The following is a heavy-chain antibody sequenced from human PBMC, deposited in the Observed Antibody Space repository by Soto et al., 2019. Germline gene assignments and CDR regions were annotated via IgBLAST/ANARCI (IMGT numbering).Heavy chain of an antibody. CDR2: IKEDGSEK. CDR3: ARGRYYYGSGDY. J-gene: IGHJ4*02. V-gene: IGHV3-7*01. CDR1: GFTFSSYW. D-gene: IGHD3-10*01. Sequence: GGSLRLSCAASGFTFSSYWMSWVRQAPGKGLEWVANIKEDGSEKNYVDSVKGQFTISRDNAKNSLYLQMNSLRAEDTAVYYCARGRYYYGSGDYWGQGTLVPVSS.